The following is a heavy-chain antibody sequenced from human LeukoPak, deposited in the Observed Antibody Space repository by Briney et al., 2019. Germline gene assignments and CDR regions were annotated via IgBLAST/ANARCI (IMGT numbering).Heavy chain of an antibody. V-gene: IGHV3-21*01. CDR3: ARDRAARGYYYYYMDV. CDR1: GFTFSSYS. J-gene: IGHJ6*03. D-gene: IGHD6-6*01. Sequence: GGSLRLSCAASGFTFSSYSMNWVRQAPGKGLEWVSSISSSSSYIYYADSVKGRFTISRDNAKNSLYLQMNSLRAEDTAVYYCARDRAARGYYYYYMDVWGKGTTVTVSS. CDR2: ISSSSSYI.